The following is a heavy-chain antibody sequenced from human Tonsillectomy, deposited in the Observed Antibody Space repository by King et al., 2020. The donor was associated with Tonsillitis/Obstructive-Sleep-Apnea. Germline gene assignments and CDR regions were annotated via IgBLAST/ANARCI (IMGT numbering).Heavy chain of an antibody. CDR3: ARVMKRWGWPDC. V-gene: IGHV4-34*01. D-gene: IGHD3-16*01. Sequence: VQLQQWGAGLLKPSETLSLTCAVYGGSVSGYYWSWIRQPPGQWLEWICEIKHIGITNYNRSLKSRVTISVDTSKNQFSLKLSSVTAADTAVYYCARVMKRWGWPDCWGQGTLVTVSS. J-gene: IGHJ4*02. CDR2: IKHIGIT. CDR1: GGSVSGYY.